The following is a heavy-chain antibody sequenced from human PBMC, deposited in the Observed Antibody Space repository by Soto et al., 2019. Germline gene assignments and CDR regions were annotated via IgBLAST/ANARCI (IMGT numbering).Heavy chain of an antibody. D-gene: IGHD5-12*01. V-gene: IGHV3-33*01. CDR3: ARALALDF. Sequence: GGSLRLSCAASGFTFSSYGMHWVRQAPGKGLEWVAVIWYDGSNEYYADSVKGRFSISRDNSKNTTYLQMNTLRVEDTAIYYCARALALDFWGQGTLVTVSS. CDR1: GFTFSSYG. CDR2: IWYDGSNE. J-gene: IGHJ4*02.